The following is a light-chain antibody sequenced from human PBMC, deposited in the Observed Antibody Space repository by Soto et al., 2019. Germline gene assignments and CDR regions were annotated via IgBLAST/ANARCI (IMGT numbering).Light chain of an antibody. CDR2: DES. V-gene: IGKV3-11*01. CDR3: KQRSNSLN. Sequence: ELVLTQSTATLSFSPWKRATISIRASQSVSSYLAWYQQKPGQAPRLLIYDESNRATGIPARFSGSGSGTDFTLTISSLEPEDFAVYYRKQRSNSLNFGKGKRLAIK. J-gene: IGKJ5*01. CDR1: QSVSSY.